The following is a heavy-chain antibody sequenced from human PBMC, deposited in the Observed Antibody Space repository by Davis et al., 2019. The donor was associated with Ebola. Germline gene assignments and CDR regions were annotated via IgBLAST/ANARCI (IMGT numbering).Heavy chain of an antibody. D-gene: IGHD6-13*01. CDR1: GGSFSGYY. CDR2: INHSGST. J-gene: IGHJ4*02. Sequence: SETLSLTCAVYGGSFSGYYWSWIRQPPGKGLEWIGEINHSGSTNYNPSLKSRVTISVDTSKNQFSLKLSSVTPEDTAVYYCARASSSWTPVLDYWGQGTLVTVSS. CDR3: ARASSSWTPVLDY. V-gene: IGHV4-34*01.